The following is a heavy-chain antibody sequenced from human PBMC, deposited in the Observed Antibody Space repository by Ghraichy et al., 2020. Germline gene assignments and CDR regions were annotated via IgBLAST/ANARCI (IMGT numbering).Heavy chain of an antibody. V-gene: IGHV4-59*01. CDR2: LYYSGST. CDR1: GGSMDNYY. D-gene: IGHD5-18*01. J-gene: IGHJ6*02. Sequence: SETLSLSCSISGGSMDNYYWHWIRQSPGKGLEWIGYLYYSGSTHYNPSLKSRVTISLDTSKIQFSLKLSSVIAADTAVYYCARGRGYTYGSPRGKYYYYPMDVWGQGTTVTVSS. CDR3: ARGRGYTYGSPRGKYYYYPMDV.